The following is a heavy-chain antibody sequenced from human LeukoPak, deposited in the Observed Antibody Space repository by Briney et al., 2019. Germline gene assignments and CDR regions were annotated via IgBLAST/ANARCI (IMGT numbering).Heavy chain of an antibody. CDR1: GGSISSYY. CDR2: IYYSGST. V-gene: IGHV4-59*08. J-gene: IGHJ4*02. CDR3: ARGAVAGPVLVDY. Sequence: SETLSLTCTVSGGSISSYYWSWIRQPPGKGLEWIGYIYYSGSTNYNPSPKSRVTISVDTSKNQFSLKLSSVTAADTAVYYCARGAVAGPVLVDYWGQGTLVTVSS. D-gene: IGHD6-19*01.